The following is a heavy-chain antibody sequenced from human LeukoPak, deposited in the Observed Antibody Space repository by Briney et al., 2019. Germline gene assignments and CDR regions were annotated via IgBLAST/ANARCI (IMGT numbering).Heavy chain of an antibody. D-gene: IGHD5-12*01. CDR1: GFTFSTYD. J-gene: IGHJ4*02. V-gene: IGHV3-30*02. Sequence: GGSLRLSCAASGFTFSTYDMHWVRQAPGKGLEWVVFIRYDGNTKYYADSVEGRFTTSRDISKNTLYLQMNSLRAEDTAVYYCAKDEYSGCGSFDYWGQGTLVTVSS. CDR3: AKDEYSGCGSFDY. CDR2: IRYDGNTK.